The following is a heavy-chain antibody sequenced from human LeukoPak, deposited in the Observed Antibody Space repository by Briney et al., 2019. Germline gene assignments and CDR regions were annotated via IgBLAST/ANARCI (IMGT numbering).Heavy chain of an antibody. CDR3: AKSPGRVGAFDI. CDR1: GFTFDDYA. J-gene: IGHJ3*02. CDR2: ISWNSGSI. D-gene: IGHD1-14*01. Sequence: GGSLRLSCAGSGFTFDDYAMHWVRQAPGKGLEWVSGISWNSGSIGYADSVKGRFTISRDNAKNSLYLQMNSLRAEDTALYYCAKSPGRVGAFDIWGQGTMVTVSS. V-gene: IGHV3-9*01.